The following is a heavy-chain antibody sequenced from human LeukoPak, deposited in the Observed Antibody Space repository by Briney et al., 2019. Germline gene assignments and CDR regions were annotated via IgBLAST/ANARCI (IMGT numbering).Heavy chain of an antibody. CDR1: TGSLSNYY. CDR2: IYSSGTA. D-gene: IGHD2-15*01. J-gene: IGHJ4*01. CDR3: AIESEVVASSYCLYY. V-gene: IGHV4-59*01. Sequence: SQTLSATSTVSTGSLSNYYWTWIRQTPGNGLEWIGYIYSSGTAYYNTSLTDRVSITQDESKNQYSLTMNSVTAADTAIHYCAIESEVVASSYCLYYLGHGALVTVSS.